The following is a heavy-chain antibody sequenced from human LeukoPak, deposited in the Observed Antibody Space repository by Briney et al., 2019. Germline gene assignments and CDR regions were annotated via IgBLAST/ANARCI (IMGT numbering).Heavy chain of an antibody. D-gene: IGHD3-22*01. J-gene: IGHJ4*02. CDR2: IYYSGST. Sequence: SQTLSLTCTVSGGSISSGDYYWSWIRQPPGKGLEWIGYIYYSGSTYYNPSLKSRVTISVDTSKNQFSLKPSSVTAADTAVYYCARVGDYYDSSGYYLFDYWGQGTLVTVSS. CDR3: ARVGDYYDSSGYYLFDY. CDR1: GGSISSGDYY. V-gene: IGHV4-30-4*01.